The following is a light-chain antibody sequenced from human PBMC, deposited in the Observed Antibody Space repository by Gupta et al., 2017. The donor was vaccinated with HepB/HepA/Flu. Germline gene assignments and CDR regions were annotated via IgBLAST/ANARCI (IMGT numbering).Light chain of an antibody. CDR3: CSYAGSYTGV. J-gene: IGLJ2*01. Sequence: SALTQPRPVSGPPRQSVTISCTGTSSDVGGYNYVSCYQQHPGKAPKLMIYDVSKRPSGVPDRFSGSKSGNTASLTISGLQAEDEADYYCCSYAGSYTGVFGGGTKLTVL. CDR2: DVS. CDR1: SSDVGGYNY. V-gene: IGLV2-11*01.